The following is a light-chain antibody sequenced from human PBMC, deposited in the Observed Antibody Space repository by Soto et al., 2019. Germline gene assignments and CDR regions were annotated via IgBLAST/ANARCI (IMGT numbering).Light chain of an antibody. V-gene: IGKV3-20*01. Sequence: SVLTQSPGTLSLSPGEGATLSCRTSQSISSTYLAWYQQRPGQAPRLLIYAASSRATGIPDRFSGSGSGTDFTLTIRRLEREDFAVYYCQHYFGSLYTFGQGTKLEIK. CDR2: AAS. CDR3: QHYFGSLYT. CDR1: QSISSTY. J-gene: IGKJ2*01.